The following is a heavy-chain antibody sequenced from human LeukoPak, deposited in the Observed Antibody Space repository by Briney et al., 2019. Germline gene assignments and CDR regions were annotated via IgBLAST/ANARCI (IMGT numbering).Heavy chain of an antibody. D-gene: IGHD6-19*01. Sequence: SVKVSCKASGYTFTSYGISWVRQAPGQGLEWMGGIIPIFGTANYAQKFQGRVTITADESTSTACMELSSLRSEDTAVYYCARSGAISGWRHYMDVWGKGTTVTISS. J-gene: IGHJ6*03. V-gene: IGHV1-69*13. CDR2: IIPIFGTA. CDR1: GYTFTSYG. CDR3: ARSGAISGWRHYMDV.